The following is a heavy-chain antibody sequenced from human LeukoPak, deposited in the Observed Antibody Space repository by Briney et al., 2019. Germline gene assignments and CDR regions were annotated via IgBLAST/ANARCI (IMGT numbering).Heavy chain of an antibody. Sequence: GGSLRLSCAASGFTFSSYSMNWVRQAPGKGLEWVSYISSSSSTIYYADSVKGRFTISRDNAKNSLYLQMNSLRAEDTAVYYCARAQSRGRYSYGYSYWGQGTLVTVSS. D-gene: IGHD5-18*01. CDR2: ISSSSSTI. V-gene: IGHV3-48*01. CDR3: ARAQSRGRYSYGYSY. J-gene: IGHJ4*02. CDR1: GFTFSSYS.